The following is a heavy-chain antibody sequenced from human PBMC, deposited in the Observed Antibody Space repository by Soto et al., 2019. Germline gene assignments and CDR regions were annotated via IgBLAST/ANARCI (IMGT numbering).Heavy chain of an antibody. CDR2: MSSNRSP. CDR1: GGDSLDSRNFF. Sequence: PSEPLSLTLTVFGGDSLDSRNFFWGWIRQHPGNGLEFVGSMSSNRSPRYSPSLKSQVRISLDPSKSTVSLKRGAVNASDTAVYYCARLIEAATALYGRDYWSQGTRVTVSS. V-gene: IGHV4-39*01. J-gene: IGHJ4*02. CDR3: ARLIEAATALYGRDY. D-gene: IGHD2-15*01.